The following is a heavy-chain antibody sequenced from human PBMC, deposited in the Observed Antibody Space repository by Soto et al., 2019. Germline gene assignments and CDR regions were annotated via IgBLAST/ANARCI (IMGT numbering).Heavy chain of an antibody. CDR2: ISAYNGNT. CDR3: ARDTPRKYSSGWSPYY. V-gene: IGHV1-18*01. Sequence: QVQLVQSGAEVKKPAASVKVSCKASGYTFTSYGIIWVRQAPGHGLEWMGWISAYNGNTNYAQKLQGRVTMTTDTSTSTAYMELRSLRSDDTAVYYCARDTPRKYSSGWSPYYWGQGTLVTVSS. D-gene: IGHD6-19*01. CDR1: GYTFTSYG. J-gene: IGHJ4*02.